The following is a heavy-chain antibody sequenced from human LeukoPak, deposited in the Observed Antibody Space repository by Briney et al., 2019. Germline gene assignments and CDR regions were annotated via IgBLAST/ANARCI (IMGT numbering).Heavy chain of an antibody. Sequence: GGSLILSCAASGFTFSYAWMSWVRQAPGIGLEWVGRIKCKTDGGTTDYAAPVKGRFTISRDDSKNTLYLQMNSLKSDDTAVYYCATDLRGRGPNPLSSRIDYWGQGTLVTVSS. CDR3: ATDLRGRGPNPLSSRIDY. D-gene: IGHD2/OR15-2a*01. J-gene: IGHJ4*02. CDR1: GFTFSYAW. V-gene: IGHV3-15*01. CDR2: IKCKTDGGTT.